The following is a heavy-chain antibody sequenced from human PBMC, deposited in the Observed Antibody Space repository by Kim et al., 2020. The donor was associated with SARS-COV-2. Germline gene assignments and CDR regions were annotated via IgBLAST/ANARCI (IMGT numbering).Heavy chain of an antibody. V-gene: IGHV1-2*06. CDR3: ARDGYSYGWWYGMDV. Sequence: ASVKVSCKASGYTFTGYYMHWVRQAPGQGLEWMGRINPNSGGTNYAQKFQGRVTMTRDTSISTAYMELSRLRSDDTAVYYCARDGYSYGWWYGMDVWGQGTTVTVSS. CDR2: INPNSGGT. J-gene: IGHJ6*02. D-gene: IGHD5-18*01. CDR1: GYTFTGYY.